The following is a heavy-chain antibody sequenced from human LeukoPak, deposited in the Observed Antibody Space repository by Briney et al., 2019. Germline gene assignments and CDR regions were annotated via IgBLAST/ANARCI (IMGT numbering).Heavy chain of an antibody. Sequence: ASVKVSCKASGFTFTSYDINWVRQASGQGLEWMGWISAYNGNTNYAQKLQGRVTMTTDTSTSTAYMELRSLRSDDTAVYYCAREYVYCTNGVCFNWFDPWGQGTLVTVSS. CDR2: ISAYNGNT. CDR3: AREYVYCTNGVCFNWFDP. D-gene: IGHD2-8*01. CDR1: GFTFTSYD. V-gene: IGHV1-18*01. J-gene: IGHJ5*02.